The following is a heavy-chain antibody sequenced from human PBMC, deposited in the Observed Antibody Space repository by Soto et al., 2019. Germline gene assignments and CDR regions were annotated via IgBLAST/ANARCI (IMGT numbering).Heavy chain of an antibody. V-gene: IGHV3-23*01. CDR1: GFTFISYA. CDR2: ISGSGGST. CDR3: AKDLLGYSSSSDNFDY. J-gene: IGHJ4*02. Sequence: GGSLRHSCAASGFTFISYAMSWVRQAPGKGLEWVSAISGSGGSTYYADSVKGRFTISRDNSKNTLYLQMNSLRAEDTAVYYCAKDLLGYSSSSDNFDYWGQGTLVTVSS. D-gene: IGHD6-13*01.